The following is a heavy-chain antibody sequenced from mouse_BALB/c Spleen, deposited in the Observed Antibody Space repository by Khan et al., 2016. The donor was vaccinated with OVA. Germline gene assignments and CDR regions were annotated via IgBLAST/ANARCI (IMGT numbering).Heavy chain of an antibody. CDR3: ARSNGNYWFAY. CDR2: INTYTGEP. V-gene: IGHV9-3-1*01. Sequence: QIQLVQSGPELKKPGETVKISCKASGYTLTNYGMNWVKQAPGQGLKWMGWINTYTGEPTFAEDFKGRIAFSLETSASPAYLQINNLKNEDTATYFCARSNGNYWFAYWGHGTLVTVSA. J-gene: IGHJ3*01. D-gene: IGHD2-1*01. CDR1: GYTLTNYG.